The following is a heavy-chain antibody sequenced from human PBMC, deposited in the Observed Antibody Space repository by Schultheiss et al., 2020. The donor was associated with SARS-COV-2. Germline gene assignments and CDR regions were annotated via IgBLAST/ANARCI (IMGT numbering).Heavy chain of an antibody. Sequence: GESLKISCAASGFTFSDHYMDWVRQAPGKGLEWVGRTRNKANSYTTEYAASVKGRFTISRDDSKNSLYLQMNSLKTEDTAVYYCARGPGIAAAGTYYYYYGMDVWGQGTTVTVSS. CDR3: ARGPGIAAAGTYYYYYGMDV. CDR1: GFTFSDHY. J-gene: IGHJ6*02. D-gene: IGHD6-13*01. V-gene: IGHV3-72*01. CDR2: TRNKANSYTT.